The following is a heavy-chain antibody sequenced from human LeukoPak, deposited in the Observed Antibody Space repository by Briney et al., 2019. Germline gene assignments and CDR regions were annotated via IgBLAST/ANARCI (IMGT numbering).Heavy chain of an antibody. CDR3: AREYILTGYPLDY. Sequence: ASVKVSCKASGYSFTSYGISWVRQAPGQGLEWMGIISPSDGGTTYARKFQGRVTMTRDTSTSTVYMELSSLRSEDTAMYYCAREYILTGYPLDYWGQGTLVTVSS. CDR1: GYSFTSYG. V-gene: IGHV1-46*01. CDR2: ISPSDGGT. J-gene: IGHJ4*02. D-gene: IGHD3-9*01.